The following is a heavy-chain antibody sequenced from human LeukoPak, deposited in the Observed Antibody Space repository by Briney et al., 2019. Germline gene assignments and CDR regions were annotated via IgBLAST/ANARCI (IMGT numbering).Heavy chain of an antibody. Sequence: GASVKVSCKASGYTFTGYYMHWVRQAPGQGLEWMGWINPNSGGTNYAQKFQGRVTMTRDTSISTAYMELSRLRSDDTAVYYCARDPGEVPANPPYDYWGQGTLVTVSS. CDR1: GYTFTGYY. J-gene: IGHJ4*02. V-gene: IGHV1-2*02. CDR3: ARDPGEVPANPPYDY. CDR2: INPNSGGT. D-gene: IGHD2-2*01.